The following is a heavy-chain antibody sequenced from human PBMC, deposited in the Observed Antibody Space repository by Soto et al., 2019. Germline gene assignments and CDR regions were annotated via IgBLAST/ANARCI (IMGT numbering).Heavy chain of an antibody. CDR2: IKNRANVYST. CDR1: GFTFSDPY. Sequence: EVQLVESGGGLVQPGGSLRLSCVASGFTFSDPYMDWVRQAPGKGLEWVGRIKNRANVYSTEYAASVKGRFTIFRDDSKNSVSLQMNSLKTEDTAVYFCARAPSYYGSGSHHWGQGTLVIVSA. D-gene: IGHD3-10*01. V-gene: IGHV3-72*01. CDR3: ARAPSYYGSGSHH. J-gene: IGHJ4*02.